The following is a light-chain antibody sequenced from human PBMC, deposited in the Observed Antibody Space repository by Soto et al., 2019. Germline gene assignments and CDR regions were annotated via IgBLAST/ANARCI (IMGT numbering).Light chain of an antibody. CDR1: QGIDTY. V-gene: IGKV1-27*01. J-gene: IGKJ3*01. Sequence: DIQMTQSPSSLSASVGDRVTITCRPSQGIDTYLAWYQQKPGQVPKLLIYAASTLQSGVPSRFSGSGSGTDFTLTISSLQPEDVATYFCQKYTRAPFTSGPGTKVDIK. CDR2: AAS. CDR3: QKYTRAPFT.